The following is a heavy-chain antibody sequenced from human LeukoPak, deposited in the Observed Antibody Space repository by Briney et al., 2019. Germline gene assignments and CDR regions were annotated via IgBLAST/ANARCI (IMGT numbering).Heavy chain of an antibody. Sequence: GGSLTLSCAASGFSFSSHWVRWVRQAPGKGLVRVSRISDDGSYTSNVDSVKGRFTISRDNVNNMLYLHMNSLRAEDTAVYYCASFGISWRSSYWGQGTLVTVSS. CDR2: ISDDGSYT. D-gene: IGHD2-21*01. V-gene: IGHV3-74*01. CDR1: GFSFSSHW. CDR3: ASFGISWRSSY. J-gene: IGHJ4*02.